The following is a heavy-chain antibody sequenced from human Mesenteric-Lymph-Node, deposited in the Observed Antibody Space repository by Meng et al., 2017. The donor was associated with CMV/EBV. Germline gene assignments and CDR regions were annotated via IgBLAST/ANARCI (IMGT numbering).Heavy chain of an antibody. CDR2: IYSGGST. D-gene: IGHD3-3*01. J-gene: IGHJ6*01. Sequence: GESLKISCAASGFTFTSYAMSWVRQAPGKGLEWVSVIYSGGSTSYADSVKGRFTISRENLRNTVSLQMDSLKAEDTAVYYCAKDRADNYDFWTGLPQGYYAMDVWGQGTTVTVSS. V-gene: IGHV3-23*03. CDR1: GFTFTSYA. CDR3: AKDRADNYDFWTGLPQGYYAMDV.